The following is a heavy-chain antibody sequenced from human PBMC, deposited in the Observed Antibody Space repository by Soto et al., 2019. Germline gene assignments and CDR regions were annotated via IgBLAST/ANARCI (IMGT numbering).Heavy chain of an antibody. CDR3: AKVKVFWSGYYHDY. V-gene: IGHV4-59*01. CDR2: FYPSGRT. J-gene: IGHJ4*02. Sequence: SETLSLTCTVSGASISDYYWSWIRQSPGKGLDWIGYFYPSGRTDYNPSLKSRVTISVDTSKNQFSLELNSLTAADTAVYYCAKVKVFWSGYYHDYWGQGTLVTVSS. D-gene: IGHD3-3*01. CDR1: GASISDYY.